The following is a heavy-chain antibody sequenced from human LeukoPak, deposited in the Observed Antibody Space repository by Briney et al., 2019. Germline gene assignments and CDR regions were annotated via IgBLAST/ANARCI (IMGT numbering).Heavy chain of an antibody. V-gene: IGHV3-23*01. J-gene: IGHJ6*03. Sequence: GGSLRLSCAASGFTFNNHAMTWVRQAPGKGPEWVSSISVGGTYTRYAGSVKGRFTISRDNSKSTMYLQMNSLRPEDTAVYYCAKTLYSGSYYYYYYCMGVWGKGTMVTVSS. CDR3: AKTLYSGSYYYYYYCMGV. D-gene: IGHD1-26*01. CDR1: GFTFNNHA. CDR2: ISVGGTYT.